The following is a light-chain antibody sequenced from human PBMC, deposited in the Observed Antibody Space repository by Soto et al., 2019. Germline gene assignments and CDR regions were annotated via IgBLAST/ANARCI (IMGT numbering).Light chain of an antibody. CDR1: QDISNA. J-gene: IGKJ3*01. CDR2: ASS. Sequence: DIQMTQSPTSLSASVGDRVTITCRASQDISNALDWYQQKPGKAPKRLIYASSSWQSGAPARFSGSGSGTEFTLTINSQQPEDFATYICLQHNNLQFTVDPGTEVDV. V-gene: IGKV1-17*01. CDR3: LQHNNLQFT.